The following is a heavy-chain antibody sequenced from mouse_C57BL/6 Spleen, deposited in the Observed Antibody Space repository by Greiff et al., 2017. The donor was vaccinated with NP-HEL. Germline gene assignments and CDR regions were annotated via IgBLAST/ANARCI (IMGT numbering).Heavy chain of an antibody. Sequence: EVKLMESGGGLVKPGGSLKLSCAASGFTFSDYGMHWVRQAPEKGLEWVAYISSGSSTIYYADTVKGRFTISRDNAKNTLFLQMTSLRSEDTAMYYCARGTTVVGDYAMDYWGQGTSVTVSS. CDR2: ISSGSSTI. J-gene: IGHJ4*01. CDR1: GFTFSDYG. V-gene: IGHV5-17*01. CDR3: ARGTTVVGDYAMDY. D-gene: IGHD1-1*01.